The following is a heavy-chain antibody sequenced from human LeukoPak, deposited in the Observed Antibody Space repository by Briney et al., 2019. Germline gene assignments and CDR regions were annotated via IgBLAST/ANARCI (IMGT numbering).Heavy chain of an antibody. Sequence: GGSLRLSCAASGITFSSYSMNWVRQAPGKGLEWVSYISSSGSTIYYADSVKGRFTISRDNAKNSLYLQMNSLRAEDTAVYYCARAQPSGYDSGYMDVWGKGTTVTISS. V-gene: IGHV3-48*04. CDR3: ARAQPSGYDSGYMDV. CDR2: ISSSGSTI. D-gene: IGHD5-12*01. J-gene: IGHJ6*03. CDR1: GITFSSYS.